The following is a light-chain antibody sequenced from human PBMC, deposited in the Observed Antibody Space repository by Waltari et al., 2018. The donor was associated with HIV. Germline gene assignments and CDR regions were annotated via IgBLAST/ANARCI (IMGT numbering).Light chain of an antibody. CDR3: CSYAGSSTLYV. Sequence: QSALTQPASVSGSPGQSITISCTGTSSDVGTYNLVSWFQQHPGKAPKLMIFEVSKQPSYISNRFSGSKSGNTASLTISGLQAEDEADYYCCSYAGSSTLYVFGTGTKVTVL. V-gene: IGLV2-23*02. J-gene: IGLJ1*01. CDR2: EVS. CDR1: SSDVGTYNL.